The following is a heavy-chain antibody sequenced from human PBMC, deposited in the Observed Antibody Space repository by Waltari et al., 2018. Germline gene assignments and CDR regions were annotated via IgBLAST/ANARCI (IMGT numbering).Heavy chain of an antibody. D-gene: IGHD3-10*01. V-gene: IGHV4-38-2*02. CDR3: ARDSWFGDSPPFDY. Sequence: QVQLPESGPGLVKPSETLSLTCAVSGYSISSGYYWGWIRQPPGKGLEWIGSIYHSGSTYYNPSLKSRVTISVDTSKNQFSLKLSSVTAADTAVYYCARDSWFGDSPPFDYWGQGTLVTVSS. J-gene: IGHJ4*02. CDR2: IYHSGST. CDR1: GYSISSGYY.